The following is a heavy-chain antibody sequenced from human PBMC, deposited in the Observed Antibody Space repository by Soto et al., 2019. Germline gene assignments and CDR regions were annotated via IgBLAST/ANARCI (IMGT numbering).Heavy chain of an antibody. V-gene: IGHV4-61*01. CDR2: NYSSGRT. D-gene: IGHD6-19*01. J-gene: IGHJ5*02. Sequence: QVQLQESGPGLVKPSETLALTCTVSGGSVSSGSYYWSWIRQPPGKGLEWIGYNYSSGRTNYNPSLKSRLTTSVDTSNNQFSLQLSSVTAADTAVYDCARGRAVSCSKYNWVEPWGQGTLVTVSS. CDR3: ARGRAVSCSKYNWVEP. CDR1: GGSVSSGSYY.